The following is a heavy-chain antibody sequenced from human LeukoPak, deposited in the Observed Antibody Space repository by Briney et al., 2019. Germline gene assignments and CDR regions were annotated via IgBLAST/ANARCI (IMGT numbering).Heavy chain of an antibody. D-gene: IGHD3-10*01. J-gene: IGHJ4*02. V-gene: IGHV3-23*01. CDR2: INTSGGST. Sequence: GGTLRLSCAASGFTFSSYGMSWVRQAPGKGLEWVSAINTSGGSTYYADSVKGRFTISRDNSKNTLYLQMNSLRAEDTAVYYCAKEGTGSGSYYKGFDYWGQGTLVTVSS. CDR1: GFTFSSYG. CDR3: AKEGTGSGSYYKGFDY.